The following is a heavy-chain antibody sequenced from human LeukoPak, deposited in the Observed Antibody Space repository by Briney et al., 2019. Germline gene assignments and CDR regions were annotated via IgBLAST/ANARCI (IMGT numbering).Heavy chain of an antibody. CDR3: ARGPYYYDSCRYSKPSWGDY. J-gene: IGHJ4*02. CDR2: INPSGGST. Sequence: ASVKVSCKASGYTFTRYYMHWVRQAPGQGLEWMGIINPSGGSTSYAQKFQGRVTMTRDMSTSTVYMELSSLRSEDTAVYYCARGPYYYDSCRYSKPSWGDYWGQGTLVTVSS. CDR1: GYTFTRYY. D-gene: IGHD3-22*01. V-gene: IGHV1-46*01.